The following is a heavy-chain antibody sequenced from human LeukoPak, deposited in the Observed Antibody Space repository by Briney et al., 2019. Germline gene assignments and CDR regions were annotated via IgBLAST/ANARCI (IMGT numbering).Heavy chain of an antibody. CDR2: ISGSGSTT. V-gene: IGHV3-23*01. J-gene: IGHJ5*02. Sequence: GGSLRLSCAASGFNLSSYTMSWVRQAPGKGLEWVASISGSGSTTYYADSVKGRFTISRDNSHGTLYLQMNSLRAEDTALYYCAKPPPGYSSTWNSWGQGTLVTVSS. D-gene: IGHD6-13*01. CDR1: GFNLSSYT. CDR3: AKPPPGYSSTWNS.